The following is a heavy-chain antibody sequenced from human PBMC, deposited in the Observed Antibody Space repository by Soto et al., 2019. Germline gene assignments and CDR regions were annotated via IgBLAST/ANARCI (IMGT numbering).Heavy chain of an antibody. D-gene: IGHD6-6*01. V-gene: IGHV4-34*01. CDR2: INHSGST. CDR1: GGSFSGYY. Sequence: PSETLSLTCAVYGGSFSGYYWSWIRQPPGKGLEWIGEINHSGSTNYNPSLKSRVTISVDTSKNQFSLKLSSVTAADTAVYYCARVGPLIEYSSSSGSWFDPWGQGTLVTVSS. CDR3: ARVGPLIEYSSSSGSWFDP. J-gene: IGHJ5*02.